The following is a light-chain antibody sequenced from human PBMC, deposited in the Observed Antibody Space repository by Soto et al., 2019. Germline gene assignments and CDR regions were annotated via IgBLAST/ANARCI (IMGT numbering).Light chain of an antibody. CDR3: QYCNDYSWT. Sequence: DIQMTQSPSTLSASVGDRVTITCRASQSITDWLAWYQQKPGKAPKLLIYKASNLEGGVPSRFSGSGSGTDFTLTISSVQPDDFANYCCQYCNDYSWTFGQGTKVEIK. CDR2: KAS. CDR1: QSITDW. J-gene: IGKJ1*01. V-gene: IGKV1-5*03.